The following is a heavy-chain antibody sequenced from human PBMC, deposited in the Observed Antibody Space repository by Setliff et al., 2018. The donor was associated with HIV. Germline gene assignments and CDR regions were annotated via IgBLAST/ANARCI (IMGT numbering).Heavy chain of an antibody. Sequence: SVKVSCKASGGTFSSYTINWVRQAPGQGLEWMGRSIPIHGIGNDEQAQKFKGRVTFTADKSTSTVYMELSSLRSEDTAVYYCARCGAGEWHLYMDVWGKGTAVTVSS. V-gene: IGHV1-69*02. D-gene: IGHD3-16*01. CDR3: ARCGAGEWHLYMDV. CDR2: SIPIHGIG. CDR1: GGTFSSYT. J-gene: IGHJ6*03.